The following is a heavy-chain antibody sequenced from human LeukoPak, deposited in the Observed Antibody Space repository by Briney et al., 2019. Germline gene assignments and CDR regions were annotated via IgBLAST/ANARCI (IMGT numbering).Heavy chain of an antibody. Sequence: QPGGSLRLSCAASGFTSSNYVMSWVRQPPGKGLEWVSSISGSGGSTYYADSVKGRFTISRDNSKNTLYLQMKSLRVEDTAVYYCAKTYYYGSGSQSPYYFDYWGQGTLVTVSS. D-gene: IGHD3-10*01. J-gene: IGHJ4*02. V-gene: IGHV3-23*01. CDR3: AKTYYYGSGSQSPYYFDY. CDR1: GFTSSNYV. CDR2: ISGSGGST.